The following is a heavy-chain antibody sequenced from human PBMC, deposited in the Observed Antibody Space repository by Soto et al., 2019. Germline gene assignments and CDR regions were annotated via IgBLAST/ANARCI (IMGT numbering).Heavy chain of an antibody. CDR3: ARKYGSGSYVFDY. Sequence: PSETLSLTCAVYGGSFSAYYWSWIRQPPGKGLEWIGEINHSGSTNYNPSLKSRVTISVDTSKNQFSLKLSSVTAADTAVYYCARKYGSGSYVFDYWGQGTLVTVSS. CDR2: INHSGST. J-gene: IGHJ4*02. CDR1: GGSFSAYY. D-gene: IGHD3-10*01. V-gene: IGHV4-34*01.